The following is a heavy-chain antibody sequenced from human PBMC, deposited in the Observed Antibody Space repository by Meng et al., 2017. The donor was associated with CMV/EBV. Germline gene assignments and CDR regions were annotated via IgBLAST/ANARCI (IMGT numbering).Heavy chain of an antibody. CDR3: ARVGGHYDFWSGYAQLGYFDY. CDR2: IYYSGST. CDR1: GGSISRYY. J-gene: IGHJ4*02. Sequence: GSLRLSCTVSGGSISRYYWSWIRQPPGKGLEWIGYIYYSGSTNYNPSLKSRVTISVDTSKNQFSLKLSSVTAADTAVYYCARVGGHYDFWSGYAQLGYFDYWGQGTLVTVSS. D-gene: IGHD3-3*01. V-gene: IGHV4-59*01.